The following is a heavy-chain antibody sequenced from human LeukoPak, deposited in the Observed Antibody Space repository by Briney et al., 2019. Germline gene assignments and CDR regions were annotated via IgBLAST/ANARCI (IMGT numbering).Heavy chain of an antibody. D-gene: IGHD6-6*01. J-gene: IGHJ3*02. V-gene: IGHV3-64*01. CDR2: ISSNGGST. Sequence: GGSLRLSCAASGFTFSSYGMHWVRQAPGKGLEYVSAISSNGGSTYYANSAKGRFTISKDNSKNTLYLQMGSLRAEDMAVYYCAREMYSSSSGAFDIWGQGTMVTVSS. CDR3: AREMYSSSSGAFDI. CDR1: GFTFSSYG.